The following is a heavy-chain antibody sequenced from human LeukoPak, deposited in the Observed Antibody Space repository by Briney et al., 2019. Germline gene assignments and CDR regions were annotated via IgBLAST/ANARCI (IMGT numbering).Heavy chain of an antibody. Sequence: GGSLRLSCAASGFTFSSHWMHWVRQVPGKGVVSISRINSAGSTTSYADSVRGRFTISRDNAKNTLYLQMNSLRAEDTAVYYCAREFEYNFWSGDYRGTNWFDPWGQGTLVTVSS. CDR2: INSAGSTT. D-gene: IGHD3-3*01. V-gene: IGHV3-74*01. CDR3: AREFEYNFWSGDYRGTNWFDP. J-gene: IGHJ5*02. CDR1: GFTFSSHW.